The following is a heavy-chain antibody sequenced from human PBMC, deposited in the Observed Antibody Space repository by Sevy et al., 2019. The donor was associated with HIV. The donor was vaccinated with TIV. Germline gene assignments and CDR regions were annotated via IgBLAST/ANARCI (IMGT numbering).Heavy chain of an antibody. J-gene: IGHJ6*02. CDR2: INHSGST. Sequence: SETLSLTCAVYGGSFSGYYWSWIRQPPGKGLEWIGEINHSGSTNYNPALKSRVTISVDTSKNQFSLKLSSVTAADTAVYYCARGRGYSYGFIYYYYGMDVWGQGTTVTVSS. D-gene: IGHD5-18*01. V-gene: IGHV4-34*01. CDR3: ARGRGYSYGFIYYYYGMDV. CDR1: GGSFSGYY.